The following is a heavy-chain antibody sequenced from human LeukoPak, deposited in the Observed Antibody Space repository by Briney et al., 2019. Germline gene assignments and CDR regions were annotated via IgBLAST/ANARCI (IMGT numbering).Heavy chain of an antibody. J-gene: IGHJ4*02. CDR2: INSDGTT. CDR3: ARDGSLPDY. V-gene: IGHV3-74*01. Sequence: PGGSLRLSCAASGFTFSSYWMHWVRQVPGKGLVWVSRINSDGTTSYADSGKGRFTISRNNAKNTLYLQMNNLRVEDTAVYYCARDGSLPDYWGQGTLVTVSS. CDR1: GFTFSSYW.